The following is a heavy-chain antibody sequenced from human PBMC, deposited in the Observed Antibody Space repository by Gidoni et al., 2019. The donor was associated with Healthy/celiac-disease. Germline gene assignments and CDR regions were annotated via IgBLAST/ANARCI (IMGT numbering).Heavy chain of an antibody. V-gene: IGHV1-2*02. CDR3: ARDDYSNYVVRDYYYGMDV. Sequence: QVQLVQSGAEVKKPGASVKVSCQASGYTFTGYYMHWVRQAPGQGLEWMGWINPNSGGTNYAQKFQGRVTMTRDTSISTAYMELSRLRSDDTAVYYCARDDYSNYVVRDYYYGMDVWGQGTTVTVSS. D-gene: IGHD4-4*01. CDR1: GYTFTGYY. J-gene: IGHJ6*02. CDR2: INPNSGGT.